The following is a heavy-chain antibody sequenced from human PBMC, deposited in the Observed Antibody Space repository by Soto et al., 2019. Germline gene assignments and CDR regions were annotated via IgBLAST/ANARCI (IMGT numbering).Heavy chain of an antibody. J-gene: IGHJ6*02. CDR2: IYWDNDK. CDR1: GFSLSTGGVG. D-gene: IGHD2-21*02. CDR3: VHSRCGGDCLRSYSSHYYYGMDV. Sequence: QITLKESGPTLVKPTQTLTLTCTFSGFSLSTGGVGVGWIRQPPGKALEWLARIYWDNDKRYSPSLRSRLTVTKDTSKNQVVLTMTNMDPVDTATYYCVHSRCGGDCLRSYSSHYYYGMDVWGQGTTVTVFS. V-gene: IGHV2-5*02.